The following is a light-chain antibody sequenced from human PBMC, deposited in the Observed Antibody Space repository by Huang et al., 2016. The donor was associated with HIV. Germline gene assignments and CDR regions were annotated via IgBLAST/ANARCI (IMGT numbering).Light chain of an antibody. CDR1: QDISSY. V-gene: IGKV1-9*01. J-gene: IGKJ1*01. CDR2: DAY. Sequence: HLTQSPPSLSASVGDRVTITCRASQDISSYLDWYQQKPGKSPKLLIYDAYALQGGVPARFSGSGSGTDFALTISSLQREDFATYYCQQLDVYPPTFGQGTKVEIK. CDR3: QQLDVYPPT.